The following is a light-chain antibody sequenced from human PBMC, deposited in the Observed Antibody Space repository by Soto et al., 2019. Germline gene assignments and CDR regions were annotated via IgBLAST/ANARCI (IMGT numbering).Light chain of an antibody. CDR1: SSNIGINP. CDR3: AVWDDSLNGWV. CDR2: SNN. J-gene: IGLJ3*02. V-gene: IGLV1-44*01. Sequence: QSVLSQPPSASGTPGQRVTISCSGRSSNIGINPVTWYQHFPGTAPQVLMYSNNQRPSEVPDRFSGSKSGISASLAISGLQSEDEADYYCAVWDDSLNGWVFGGGTKLTVL.